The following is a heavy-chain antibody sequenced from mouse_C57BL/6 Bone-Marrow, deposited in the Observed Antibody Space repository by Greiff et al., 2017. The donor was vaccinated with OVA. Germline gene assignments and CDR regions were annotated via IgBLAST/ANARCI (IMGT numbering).Heavy chain of an antibody. CDR1: GYTLTSYG. V-gene: IGHV1-81*01. CDR3: ALAQYFDV. CDR2: IYPRSGNN. D-gene: IGHD6-1*01. Sequence: VQLQESGAELARPGASVKLSCKASGYTLTSYGISWVKQRTGQGLEWIGEIYPRSGNNYNNEKFKGKATLTADKSTSPAYMELRSLTSEASAVYFCALAQYFDVWGTGTTVTVSS. J-gene: IGHJ1*03.